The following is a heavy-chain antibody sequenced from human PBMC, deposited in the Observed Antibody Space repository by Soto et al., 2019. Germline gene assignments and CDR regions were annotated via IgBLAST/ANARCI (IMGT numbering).Heavy chain of an antibody. V-gene: IGHV4-59*01. J-gene: IGHJ6*02. CDR3: ASQGGGYSFFSHYYGMDV. Sequence: PSEILSLTCTVSGGSISSYYWSWIRQPPGKGLEWIGYIYYSGSTNYNPSLKSRVTISVDTSKNQFSLKLSSVTAADTAVYYCASQGGGYSFFSHYYGMDVWGQGTTVTVSS. CDR2: IYYSGST. CDR1: GGSISSYY. D-gene: IGHD5-18*01.